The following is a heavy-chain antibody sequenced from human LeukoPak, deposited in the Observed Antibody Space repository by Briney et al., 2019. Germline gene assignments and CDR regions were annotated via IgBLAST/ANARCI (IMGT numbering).Heavy chain of an antibody. CDR1: GFTFSSYA. V-gene: IGHV3-30*18. J-gene: IGHJ4*02. Sequence: PGGSLRLSCAASGFTFSSYAMHWVRQAPGKGLEWVAVISYDGGNKYYAESVKGRFTISRDNSKNTLYLQMNSLRAEDTAVYYCAKVPRQNGWFPLSDYWGQEALVTVSS. CDR3: AKVPRQNGWFPLSDY. D-gene: IGHD6-19*01. CDR2: ISYDGGNK.